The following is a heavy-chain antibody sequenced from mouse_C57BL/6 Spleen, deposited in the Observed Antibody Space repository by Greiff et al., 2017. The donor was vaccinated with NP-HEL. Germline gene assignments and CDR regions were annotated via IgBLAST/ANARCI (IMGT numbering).Heavy chain of an antibody. CDR3: ASYGYDYAMDY. CDR2: INYDGSST. V-gene: IGHV5-16*01. D-gene: IGHD2-2*01. Sequence: EVQLVESEGGLVQPGSSMKLSCTASGFTFSDYYMAWVRQVPEKGLEWVANINYDGSSTYYLDSLKSRFIISRDNAKNILYLQMSSLKSEDTATYYCASYGYDYAMDYWGQGTSVTVSS. CDR1: GFTFSDYY. J-gene: IGHJ4*01.